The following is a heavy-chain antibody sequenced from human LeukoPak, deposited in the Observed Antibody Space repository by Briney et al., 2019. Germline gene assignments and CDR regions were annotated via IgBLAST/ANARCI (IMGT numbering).Heavy chain of an antibody. V-gene: IGHV1-8*02. D-gene: IGHD3-9*01. Sequence: GASVKVSCKASGYTFTSYGISWVRQAPGQGLEWMGWMNPNSGNTGYAQKFQGRVTMTGNTSISTAYMELSSLRSEDTAVYYCARGVRYFDWLLHYWYFDLWGRGTLVTVSS. CDR1: GYTFTSYG. CDR2: MNPNSGNT. CDR3: ARGVRYFDWLLHYWYFDL. J-gene: IGHJ2*01.